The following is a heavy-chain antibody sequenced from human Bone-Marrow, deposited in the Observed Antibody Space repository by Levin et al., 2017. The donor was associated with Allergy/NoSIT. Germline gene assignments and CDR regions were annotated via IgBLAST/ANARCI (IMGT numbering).Heavy chain of an antibody. CDR1: GFTFSDYT. D-gene: IGHD2-15*01. CDR3: ARDFYLGYCSGGSCYYIDH. CDR2: ISSSSSYI. J-gene: IGHJ4*02. V-gene: IGHV3-21*01. Sequence: ETLSLTCAASGFTFSDYTMNWVRQAPGQGLEWVSSISSSSSYIYYADSVKGRFTISRDNAKNSLYLQMNSLRAEDTAVYFCARDFYLGYCSGGSCYYIDHWGQGTLVTVSS.